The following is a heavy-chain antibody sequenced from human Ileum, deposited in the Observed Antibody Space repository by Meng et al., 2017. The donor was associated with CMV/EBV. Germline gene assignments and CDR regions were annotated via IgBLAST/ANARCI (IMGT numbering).Heavy chain of an antibody. CDR1: GGSINISPYY. Sequence: GSLRLSCSVSGGSINISPYYWAWIRQSPGQGLEWIGTIYYSGTTFYNSSLKSRATISVDTSKNQFSLGLTSVTAADTAVYYCARAPRVVVLLTQGGAFDIWSQGTLVTVSS. J-gene: IGHJ3*02. CDR2: IYYSGTT. D-gene: IGHD3-22*01. CDR3: ARAPRVVVLLTQGGAFDI. V-gene: IGHV4-39*07.